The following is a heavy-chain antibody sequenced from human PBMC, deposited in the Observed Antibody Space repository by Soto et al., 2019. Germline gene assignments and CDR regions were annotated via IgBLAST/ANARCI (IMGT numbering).Heavy chain of an antibody. V-gene: IGHV3-64D*08. Sequence: PGGSLRLSCSASGFTFSSYAMHWVRQAPGKGLEYVSAISSNGGSTYYADSVKGRFTISRDNSKNTLYLQMSSLRAEDTAVYYCVKGASSGYTENYYFDYWGQGTLVTVSS. CDR3: VKGASSGYTENYYFDY. CDR2: ISSNGGST. J-gene: IGHJ4*02. D-gene: IGHD3-22*01. CDR1: GFTFSSYA.